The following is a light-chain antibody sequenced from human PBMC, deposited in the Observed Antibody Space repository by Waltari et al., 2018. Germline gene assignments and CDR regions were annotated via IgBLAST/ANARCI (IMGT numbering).Light chain of an antibody. V-gene: IGLV4-69*01. CDR2: VNSDGSH. Sequence: HLVLPQSPSASASLGASVKLPSPLTSGNGTTAVAWLQQQPEKGPRFLMKVNSDGSHTKGDEIPDRFSGSSSGAERYLTISSLQSEDEADYYCQTGGHGTWVFGGGTKLTVL. CDR1: SGNGTTA. CDR3: QTGGHGTWV. J-gene: IGLJ3*02.